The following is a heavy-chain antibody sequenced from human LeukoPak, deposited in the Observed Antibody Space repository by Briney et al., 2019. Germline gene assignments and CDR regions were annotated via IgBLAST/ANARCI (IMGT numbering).Heavy chain of an antibody. J-gene: IGHJ5*02. CDR1: GYTFTSYG. D-gene: IGHD6-13*01. CDR3: ARGDIAAAGYDWFDP. CDR2: ISAYTGRT. Sequence: ASVKVSCKASGYTFTSYGISWVRQAPGQGLEWMGWISAYTGRTNYAQKLQGRVTMTTDTSTGTAYMELRSLRSDDTAMYYCARGDIAAAGYDWFDPWGQGTLVTVSS. V-gene: IGHV1-18*01.